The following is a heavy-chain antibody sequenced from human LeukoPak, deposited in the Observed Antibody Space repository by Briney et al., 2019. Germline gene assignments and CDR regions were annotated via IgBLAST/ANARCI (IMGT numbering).Heavy chain of an antibody. J-gene: IGHJ6*03. CDR2: ITSSGSYI. CDR1: AFTFSNYN. V-gene: IGHV3-21*01. Sequence: PGGSLRLSCAASAFTFSNYNMNWVRQAPGKGLEWVSSITSSGSYIYYADSVKGRFTISRDNAKNSLYLQLNSLRAEDTAVYYCAKNGDRGAYCSGGTCYPYYYYYMDVWGKGTTVTISS. CDR3: AKNGDRGAYCSGGTCYPYYYYYMDV. D-gene: IGHD2-15*01.